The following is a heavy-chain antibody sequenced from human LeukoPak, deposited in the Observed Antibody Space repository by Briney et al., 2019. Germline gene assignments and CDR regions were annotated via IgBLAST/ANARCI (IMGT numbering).Heavy chain of an antibody. Sequence: PGGSLRLSCAASGFTFSSYWMSWVRQAPGKGLEWVANIKQDGSEKYYVDSVKGRFTISRDNAKNSLYLQMNSLRAEDTAVYYRARDRQFPLAAAGLYYFDYWGQGTLVTVSS. V-gene: IGHV3-7*01. D-gene: IGHD6-13*01. J-gene: IGHJ4*02. CDR3: ARDRQFPLAAAGLYYFDY. CDR1: GFTFSSYW. CDR2: IKQDGSEK.